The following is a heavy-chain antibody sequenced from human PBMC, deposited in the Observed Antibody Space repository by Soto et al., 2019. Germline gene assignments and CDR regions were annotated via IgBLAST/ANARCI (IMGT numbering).Heavy chain of an antibody. CDR2: IYHSGST. J-gene: IGHJ4*02. CDR3: DRERGFRGFDY. V-gene: IGHV4-30-2*01. Sequence: PSETLSLTCAVSGGSISSGGYSWSWIRQPPGKGLEWIGYIYHSGSTYYNPSLKSRVTISVDRSKNQFSLKLSSVTAADTAVYSCDRERGFRGFDYWGQGTLVTVSS. CDR1: GGSISSGGYS.